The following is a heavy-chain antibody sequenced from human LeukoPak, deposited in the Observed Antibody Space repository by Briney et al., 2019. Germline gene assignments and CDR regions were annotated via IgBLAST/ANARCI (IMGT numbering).Heavy chain of an antibody. CDR3: ARVSGDYSMPFDY. CDR2: SSPYNGNT. Sequence: ASVTVSCKASGYTFTTYGISWVRQAPGQGLEWMGWSSPYNGNTNYAQKLQGRVTMTRDMSPSTVYMELSSLRSEDTAVYYCARVSGDYSMPFDYWGQGTLVTVSS. D-gene: IGHD2/OR15-2a*01. V-gene: IGHV1-18*01. CDR1: GYTFTTYG. J-gene: IGHJ4*02.